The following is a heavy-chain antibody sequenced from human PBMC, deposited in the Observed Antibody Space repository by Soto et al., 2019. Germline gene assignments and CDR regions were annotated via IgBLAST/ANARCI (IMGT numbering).Heavy chain of an antibody. CDR3: ARGPFLWGDV. J-gene: IGHJ6*02. D-gene: IGHD3-10*01. CDR1: GYTFTSYA. Sequence: QVKLVQSGAEVKKPGASVKVSCKASGYTFTSYAMHWVRQAPGQRLEWMGWINAGNGKTKYSQQFQGRVTITRDTPASTAYMELSSRRSEDTAVYYCARGPFLWGDVWRQGTTGTVSS. V-gene: IGHV1-3*01. CDR2: INAGNGKT.